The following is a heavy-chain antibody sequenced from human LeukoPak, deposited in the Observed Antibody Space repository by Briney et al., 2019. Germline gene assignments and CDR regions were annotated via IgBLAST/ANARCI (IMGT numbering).Heavy chain of an antibody. CDR3: AGHPLRYGKERDYGDEYYFDY. J-gene: IGHJ4*02. D-gene: IGHD4-17*01. CDR1: GGSISSYY. V-gene: IGHV4-59*08. CDR2: IYYSGST. Sequence: SETLSLTCTVSGGSISSYYWSWIRQPPGKGLEWIGYIYYSGSTNYNPSLKSRVTISVDTSKNQFSLKLSSVTAADTAVYYCAGHPLRYGKERDYGDEYYFDYWGQGTLVTVSS.